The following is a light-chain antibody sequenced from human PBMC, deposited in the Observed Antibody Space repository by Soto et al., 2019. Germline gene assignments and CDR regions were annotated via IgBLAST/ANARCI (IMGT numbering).Light chain of an antibody. CDR2: KAS. J-gene: IGKJ4*01. V-gene: IGKV1-5*03. CDR3: QQYNSYPLT. Sequence: DIQMTQSPSTLSASVGDRVTITCRASQSISSWLAWYQQKPGKAPKLLIYKASSLASGVPSRFSGSGSGTEFTLTISSLQPDDFATYYCQQYNSYPLTFGGGPKVEI. CDR1: QSISSW.